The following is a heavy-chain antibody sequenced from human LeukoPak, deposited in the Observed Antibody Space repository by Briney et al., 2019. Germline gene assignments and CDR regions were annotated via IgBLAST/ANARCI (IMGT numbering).Heavy chain of an antibody. D-gene: IGHD3-3*02. J-gene: IGHJ4*02. V-gene: IGHV3-53*01. CDR3: AALARDY. Sequence: HPGGSLRISCAASGFIVSSNYMTLVRQAPGKGLEWVSVIHNEGSTYYADSVKGRFTISRDNSKNTLYLQMNSLRVEDTAVYYCAALARDYWGQGTLVTVSS. CDR2: IHNEGST. CDR1: GFIVSSNY.